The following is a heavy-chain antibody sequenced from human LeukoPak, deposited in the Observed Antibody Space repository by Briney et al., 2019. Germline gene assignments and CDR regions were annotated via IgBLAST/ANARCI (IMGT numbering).Heavy chain of an antibody. D-gene: IGHD3-22*01. V-gene: IGHV1-2*02. CDR2: INPNTGGT. Sequence: ASVKVSCKASGYTFSGYYVHWVRQAPGHGLEWMGWINPNTGGTTYAQKFQGRVTMTRDTSISTAYMELSRLGSDDTAVYYCARDYHDSSGHTYYFDNWGQGTLVTVSS. J-gene: IGHJ4*02. CDR1: GYTFSGYY. CDR3: ARDYHDSSGHTYYFDN.